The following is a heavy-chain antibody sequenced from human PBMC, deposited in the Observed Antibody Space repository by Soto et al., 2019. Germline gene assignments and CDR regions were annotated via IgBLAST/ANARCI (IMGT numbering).Heavy chain of an antibody. Sequence: PSETLSLTCTVSGGSISSGGYYWSWIRQHPGKGLEWIGYIYYSGSTYYNPSLKSRVTISVDTSKNRFSLKLSSVTAADTAVYYCARSQGRIYDFWSGYSTGPFDYWGQGTLVTVSS. CDR3: ARSQGRIYDFWSGYSTGPFDY. D-gene: IGHD3-3*01. J-gene: IGHJ4*02. V-gene: IGHV4-31*03. CDR1: GGSISSGGYY. CDR2: IYYSGST.